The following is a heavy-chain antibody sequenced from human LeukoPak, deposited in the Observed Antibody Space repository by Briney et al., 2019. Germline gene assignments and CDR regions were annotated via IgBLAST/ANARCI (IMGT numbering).Heavy chain of an antibody. D-gene: IGHD3-16*01. J-gene: IGHJ4*02. V-gene: IGHV3-21*01. Sequence: PGGSLRLSCAASGFTFSSYSMNWVRQAPGKGLEWVSSISSSSSYIYYADSVKGRFTISRDNAKNSLYLQMNSLRAEDTAVYYCARDLAYVWGTGVFDYWGQGTLVTVSS. CDR1: GFTFSSYS. CDR2: ISSSSSYI. CDR3: ARDLAYVWGTGVFDY.